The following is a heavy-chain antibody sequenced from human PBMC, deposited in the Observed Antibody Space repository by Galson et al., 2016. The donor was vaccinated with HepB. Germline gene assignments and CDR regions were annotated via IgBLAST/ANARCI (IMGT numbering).Heavy chain of an antibody. Sequence: LSLTCTVYSGSFSGYSWSWIRQPPGKGLEWIGEVNHSGSTNYNPSLKSRVTVSVDTTKMHFSLNMRSVTAADPAVYCCVREKQFGSGPFGMDVWGQGTTVTVSS. CDR3: VREKQFGSGPFGMDV. V-gene: IGHV4-34*01. D-gene: IGHD3-10*01. CDR2: VNHSGST. CDR1: SGSFSGYS. J-gene: IGHJ6*02.